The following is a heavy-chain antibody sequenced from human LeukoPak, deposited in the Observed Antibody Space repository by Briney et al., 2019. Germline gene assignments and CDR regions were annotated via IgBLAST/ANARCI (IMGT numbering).Heavy chain of an antibody. J-gene: IGHJ5*01. CDR2: ISSSGTTT. V-gene: IGHV3-11*01. CDR3: ARKTSSGPFDS. CDR1: GFTFSDYY. Sequence: GGSLRLSCAASGFTFSDYYMTWIRQAPGRGLEWVSYISSSGTTTYYADSVKGRFTISRDNAKNSLYLQINSLRAEDTAVYYCARKTSSGPFDSWGQGTLVTVSS. D-gene: IGHD3-22*01.